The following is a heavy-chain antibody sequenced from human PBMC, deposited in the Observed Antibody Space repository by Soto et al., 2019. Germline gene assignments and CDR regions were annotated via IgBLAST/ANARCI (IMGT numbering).Heavy chain of an antibody. CDR3: ARDLLGYCSGGSCYSVPPEGWFDP. J-gene: IGHJ5*02. Sequence: GGSLRLSCAASGFTFSSYGMHWVRQAPGKGLEWVAVIWYDGSNKYYADSVKGRFTISRDNSKNTLYLQMNSLRAEDTAVYYCARDLLGYCSGGSCYSVPPEGWFDPWGQGTLVTVSS. CDR2: IWYDGSNK. D-gene: IGHD2-15*01. CDR1: GFTFSSYG. V-gene: IGHV3-33*01.